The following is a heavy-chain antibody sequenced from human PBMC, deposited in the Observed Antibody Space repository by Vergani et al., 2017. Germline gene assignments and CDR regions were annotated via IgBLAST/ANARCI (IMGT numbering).Heavy chain of an antibody. Sequence: EVQLLESGGGLVQPGRSLRLSCSGSGFTLGDYAMTWVRQAPEKGLEWVAFIWSKPYGGTTEYAASVKGRFTISRDDSKSIAYLQMSSLKAEDTAVYYCTXDRLDDSYAYFDYWGQGTLVTVSP. J-gene: IGHJ4*02. CDR1: GFTLGDYA. CDR2: IWSKPYGGTT. CDR3: TXDRLDDSYAYFDY. D-gene: IGHD3-16*01. V-gene: IGHV3-49*04.